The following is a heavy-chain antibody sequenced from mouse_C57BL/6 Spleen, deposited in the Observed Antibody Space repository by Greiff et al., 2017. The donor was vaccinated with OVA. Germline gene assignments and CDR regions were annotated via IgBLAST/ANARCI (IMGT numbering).Heavy chain of an antibody. J-gene: IGHJ4*01. V-gene: IGHV5-9-1*02. CDR1: GFTFSSYA. CDR2: ISSGGDYI. Sequence: VQGVESGEGLVKPGGSLKLSCAASGFTFSSYAMSWVRQTPEKRLEWVAYISSGGDYIYYADTVKGRFTISRDNARNTLYLQMSSLKSEDTAMYYCTREAYYYAMDYWGQGTSVTVSS. CDR3: TREAYYYAMDY. D-gene: IGHD2-10*01.